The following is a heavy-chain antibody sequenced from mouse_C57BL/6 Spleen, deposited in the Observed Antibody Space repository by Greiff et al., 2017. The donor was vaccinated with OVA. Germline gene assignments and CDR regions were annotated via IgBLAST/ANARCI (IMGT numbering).Heavy chain of an antibody. J-gene: IGHJ1*03. CDR2: IYPGSGNT. CDR3: ARGGLAFDV. CDR1: GYTFTDYY. V-gene: IGHV1-76*01. Sequence: QVQLKESGAELVRPGASVKQSCKASGYTFTDYYINWVKQRPGQGLEWIARIYPGSGNTYYNEKFKGKATLTAEKSSSTAYMQLSSLTSEDSAVYFCARGGLAFDVWGTGTTVTVSS. D-gene: IGHD3-3*01.